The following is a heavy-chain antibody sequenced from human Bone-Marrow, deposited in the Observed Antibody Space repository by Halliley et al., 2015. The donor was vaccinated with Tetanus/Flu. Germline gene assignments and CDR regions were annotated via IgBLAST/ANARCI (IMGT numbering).Heavy chain of an antibody. J-gene: IGHJ4*02. D-gene: IGHD4-17*01. Sequence: AVSGFIFSDYWMSWVRQAPGKGLEWVAYTNHDETEKYYVASLRGRFTISRDNGKKSLLLQMTSLRADDSAVYYCARVASGDDYNFDSWGQGTLVTVSS. V-gene: IGHV3-7*03. CDR3: ARVASGDDYNFDS. CDR1: GFIFSDYW. CDR2: TNHDETEK.